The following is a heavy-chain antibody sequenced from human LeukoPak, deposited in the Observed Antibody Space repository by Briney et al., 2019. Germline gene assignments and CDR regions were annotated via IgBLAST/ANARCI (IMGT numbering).Heavy chain of an antibody. CDR2: ISGSGGST. Sequence: GGSLRLSCAASGFTFSSYAMSWVRQAPGKGLEWVSAISGSGGSTYYADSVKGRFTISRDNSKNTLYLQMNSLRAEDTAVYCCAKDLRVVVAADDAFDIWGQGTMVTVSS. J-gene: IGHJ3*02. CDR1: GFTFSSYA. CDR3: AKDLRVVVAADDAFDI. D-gene: IGHD2-15*01. V-gene: IGHV3-23*01.